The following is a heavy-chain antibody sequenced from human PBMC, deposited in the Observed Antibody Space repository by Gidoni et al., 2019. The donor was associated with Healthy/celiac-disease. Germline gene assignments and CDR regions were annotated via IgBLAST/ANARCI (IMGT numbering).Heavy chain of an antibody. CDR1: GFTFSNAW. CDR3: TTDPKYSSSWNWFDP. Sequence: EVQLVESGGGLVKPGGSLRLACAASGFTFSNAWMSWVRQAPGKGLEWVGRIKSKTDGGTTDYAAPVKGRFTISRDDSKNTLYLQMNSLKTEDTAVYYCTTDPKYSSSWNWFDPWGQGTLVTVSS. V-gene: IGHV3-15*01. J-gene: IGHJ5*02. CDR2: IKSKTDGGTT. D-gene: IGHD6-13*01.